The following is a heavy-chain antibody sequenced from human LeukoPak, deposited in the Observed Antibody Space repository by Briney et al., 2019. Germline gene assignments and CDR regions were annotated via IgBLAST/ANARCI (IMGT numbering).Heavy chain of an antibody. D-gene: IGHD3-10*01. Sequence: RGSLRLSCLASGFPFSSYGMHWVRRAPGKGLEWMTFIRFDGSKIYYADSVKGRFTISRDNSKNTLYLQMNSLRAEDTAVYYCAKDKRAMVRGVNYFDYWGQGTLVTVSS. V-gene: IGHV3-30*02. CDR2: IRFDGSKI. J-gene: IGHJ4*02. CDR1: GFPFSSYG. CDR3: AKDKRAMVRGVNYFDY.